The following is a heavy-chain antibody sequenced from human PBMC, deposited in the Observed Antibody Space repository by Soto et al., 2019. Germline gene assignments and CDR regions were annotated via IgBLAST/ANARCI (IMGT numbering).Heavy chain of an antibody. V-gene: IGHV4-39*01. CDR1: GGSISSAPYS. CDR3: ARLGGYCITICYGFFAMDV. Sequence: QLQLQESGPRLVKPSETLSLTCTVSGGSISSAPYSWGWIRQPPGKGLEWIGTFYYSGSTHYNPSLLSRITMTVHPSKAQFSLRVNSVTAADTAVYYCARLGGYCITICYGFFAMDVWGQGTTVTVSS. D-gene: IGHD2-2*01. J-gene: IGHJ6*02. CDR2: FYYSGST.